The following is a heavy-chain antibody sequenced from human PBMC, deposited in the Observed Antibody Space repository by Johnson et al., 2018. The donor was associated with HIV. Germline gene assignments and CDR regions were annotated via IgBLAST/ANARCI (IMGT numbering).Heavy chain of an antibody. V-gene: IGHV3-64*01. CDR1: GFTFSSHP. CDR2: ISSNGGKT. J-gene: IGHJ3*02. D-gene: IGHD1/OR15-1a*01. Sequence: VQLVESGGDLVQPGGSLRLSCAASGFTFSSHPMHWVRQAPGKGLEYVSAISSNGGKTYYAKSVQGRFTFSRDNSKNTLYLQMKSLRTEDTAVYYCARGGCSWWGTEIDTFDIWGQGTMVTVSS. CDR3: ARGGCSWWGTEIDTFDI.